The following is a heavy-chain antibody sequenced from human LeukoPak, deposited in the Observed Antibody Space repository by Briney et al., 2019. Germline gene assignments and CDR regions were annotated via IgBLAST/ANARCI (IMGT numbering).Heavy chain of an antibody. Sequence: ASVKVSCKASGYTFTSYDINWVRQATGQGLEWMGWMNPNSGNTGYAQKFQGRVTITRNTSISTAYMELSSLRSEDTAVYYCAREGRGYSYGYASGGFDYWGQGTLVTVSS. CDR3: AREGRGYSYGYASGGFDY. CDR2: MNPNSGNT. D-gene: IGHD5-18*01. CDR1: GYTFTSYD. V-gene: IGHV1-8*01. J-gene: IGHJ4*02.